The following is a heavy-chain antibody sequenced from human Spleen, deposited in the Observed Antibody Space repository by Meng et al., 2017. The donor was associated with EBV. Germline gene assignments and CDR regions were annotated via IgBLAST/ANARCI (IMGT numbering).Heavy chain of an antibody. V-gene: IGHV3-53*02. J-gene: IGHJ5*02. Sequence: GETGGGLVPPGGSAGLSCAATGLTVRNNYMSWVRQAPGKWLEWVSVIYSGGTTYYADSVKGRFTSSRDNSKNTLYLQMNRLRAEDTAVYYCAQYGDNAWFDPWGQGTLVTVSS. D-gene: IGHD2-21*02. CDR3: AQYGDNAWFDP. CDR1: GLTVRNNY. CDR2: IYSGGTT.